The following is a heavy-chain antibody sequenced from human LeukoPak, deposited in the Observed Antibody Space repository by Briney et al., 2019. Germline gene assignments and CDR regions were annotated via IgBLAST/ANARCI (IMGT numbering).Heavy chain of an antibody. J-gene: IGHJ4*02. CDR1: GFTFRTYG. CDR2: ISYDGSDK. Sequence: PGGSLRLSCAASGFTFRTYGMHWVRQAPGKGLEWVAVISYDGSDKYYADSVKGRFTISRDNSMNTLHLQMNSLRAEDTAVYYCAKDYNYGYGYYFDYWGQGTLVTV. D-gene: IGHD3-10*01. V-gene: IGHV3-30*18. CDR3: AKDYNYGYGYYFDY.